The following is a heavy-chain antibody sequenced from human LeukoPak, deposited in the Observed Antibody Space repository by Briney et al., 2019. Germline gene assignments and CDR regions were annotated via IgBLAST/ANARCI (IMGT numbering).Heavy chain of an antibody. J-gene: IGHJ6*03. Sequence: PSETLSLTCTVSGDSINSYFWSWIRQPAGKGLEWIGRIYTSGSTNYKPSLKSRVTMSVDTSKNQFSLKLSSVTAADTAVYYCAREGRGGTYSPYYYHYYMDVWGKGTTVTVSS. CDR1: GDSINSYF. CDR2: IYTSGST. D-gene: IGHD1-26*01. V-gene: IGHV4-4*07. CDR3: AREGRGGTYSPYYYHYYMDV.